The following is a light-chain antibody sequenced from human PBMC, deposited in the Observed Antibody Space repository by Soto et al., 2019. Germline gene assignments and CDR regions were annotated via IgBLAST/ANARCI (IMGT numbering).Light chain of an antibody. V-gene: IGLV2-23*01. CDR2: EAS. Sequence: QSALTQPASLSGSPGQSITISCTGTSTAFEIYNLVSWYQQRPGKAPKLLIYEASKRPSGVSDRFSGSKSGNTASLIISGLQADDEADYYCCSYLGISTNYVFGTGTKVTVL. J-gene: IGLJ1*01. CDR1: STAFEIYNL. CDR3: CSYLGISTNYV.